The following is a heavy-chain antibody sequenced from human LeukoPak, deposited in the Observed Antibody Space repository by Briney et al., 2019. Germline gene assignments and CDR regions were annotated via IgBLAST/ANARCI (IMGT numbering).Heavy chain of an antibody. J-gene: IGHJ4*02. Sequence: SGGSLRLSCTASGFTFINYSMNWVRQAPGKGLEWVSSISSSSSYIYYADSVKGRFTISRDNAKNSLYLQMNSLRAEDTAVYYCARDYSSSWYNFDYWGQGTLVTVSS. CDR2: ISSSSSYI. V-gene: IGHV3-21*01. CDR1: GFTFINYS. CDR3: ARDYSSSWYNFDY. D-gene: IGHD6-13*01.